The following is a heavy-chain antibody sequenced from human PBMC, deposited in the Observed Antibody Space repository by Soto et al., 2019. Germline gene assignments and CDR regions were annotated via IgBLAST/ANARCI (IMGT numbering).Heavy chain of an antibody. V-gene: IGHV4-59*01. J-gene: IGHJ4*02. CDR3: ARVGGVAARTFDY. CDR1: GGSINDFY. D-gene: IGHD6-6*01. Sequence: SETLSLTCTVSGGSINDFYWSWIRQPPGKGLEWIGYIYYSGSTDYNPSLKGRVTISVDTSKNQFSLKLRSVTAADTAVYYCARVGGVAARTFDYWGQGSLVAVSS. CDR2: IYYSGST.